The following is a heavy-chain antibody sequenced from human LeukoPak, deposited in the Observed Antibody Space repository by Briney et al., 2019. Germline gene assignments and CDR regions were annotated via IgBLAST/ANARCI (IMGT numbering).Heavy chain of an antibody. CDR3: ARVPGSTSSAEGFNWFDP. CDR2: MNPNSGNT. J-gene: IGHJ5*02. D-gene: IGHD2-2*01. Sequence: GASVKVSCKASGYTFTSYDINWVRQATGQGLEWMGWMNPNSGNTGYAQKFQGRVTITRNTSISTAYMELSSLGSEDTAVYYCARVPGSTSSAEGFNWFDPWGQGTLVTVSS. CDR1: GYTFTSYD. V-gene: IGHV1-8*03.